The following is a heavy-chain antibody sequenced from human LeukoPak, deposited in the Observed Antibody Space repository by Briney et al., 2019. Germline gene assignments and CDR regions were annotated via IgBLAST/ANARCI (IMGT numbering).Heavy chain of an antibody. CDR3: ARGAGYNYPYYFDY. V-gene: IGHV3-53*01. CDR1: GFTVSSNY. D-gene: IGHD5-24*01. CDR2: IYSGGST. Sequence: GGSLRLSCAASGFTVSSNYMSWVRQAPGKGLEWVSVIYSGGSTYYADSVKGRFTISRDNSKNTLYLQMNSLRAEDTAVYYCARGAGYNYPYYFDYWGQGTLVTVSP. J-gene: IGHJ4*02.